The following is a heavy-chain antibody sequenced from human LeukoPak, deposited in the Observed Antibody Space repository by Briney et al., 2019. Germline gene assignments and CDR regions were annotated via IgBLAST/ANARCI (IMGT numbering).Heavy chain of an antibody. J-gene: IGHJ4*02. CDR1: GYTFTSYD. CDR2: MNPNSGNT. D-gene: IGHD3-9*01. V-gene: IGHV1-8*01. CDR3: ARAMYDILTGYYNGVGY. Sequence: ASVKVSCKASGYTFTSYDINWVRQATGQGLEWMGWMNPNSGNTGYAQKFQGRVTMTRDTSISTAYMELSRLRSDDTAVYYCARAMYDILTGYYNGVGYWGQGTLVTVSS.